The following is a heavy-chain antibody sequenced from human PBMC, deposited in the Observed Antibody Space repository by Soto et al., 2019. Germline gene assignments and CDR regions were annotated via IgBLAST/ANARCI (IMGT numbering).Heavy chain of an antibody. D-gene: IGHD3-3*01. CDR3: ARVSGRRGITIFGVVINESGMDV. V-gene: IGHV1-18*01. Sequence: QVQLVQSGAEVKKPGASVKVSCKASGYTFTSYGISWVRQAPGQGLEWMGWISAYNGNTNYAQKLQGRVTMTTDTSTSTAYMELRSPRSDDTAVYYCARVSGRRGITIFGVVINESGMDVWGQGTTVTVSS. J-gene: IGHJ6*02. CDR1: GYTFTSYG. CDR2: ISAYNGNT.